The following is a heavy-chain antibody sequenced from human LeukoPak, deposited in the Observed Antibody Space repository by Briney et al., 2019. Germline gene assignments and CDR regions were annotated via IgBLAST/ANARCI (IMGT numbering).Heavy chain of an antibody. V-gene: IGHV3-21*01. Sequence: PGGSLRLSCAASGFTFSSYSMNWVRQAPGKGLEWVSSISSSSSYIYYADSVKGRFTISRDNAKNSLYLQMNSLRAEDTAVYYCAKFNGDPGYYFDYWGQGTLVTVSS. J-gene: IGHJ4*02. CDR2: ISSSSSYI. CDR1: GFTFSSYS. D-gene: IGHD4-17*01. CDR3: AKFNGDPGYYFDY.